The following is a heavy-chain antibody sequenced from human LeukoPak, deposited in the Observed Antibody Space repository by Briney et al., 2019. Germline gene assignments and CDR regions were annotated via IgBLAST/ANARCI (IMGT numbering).Heavy chain of an antibody. CDR2: ISSSGSTI. CDR3: AKRKDSSSWFYLDY. Sequence: GGSLRLSCAASGFTFSSYEMNWVRQAPGKGLEWVSYISSSGSTIYYADSVKGRFTISRDNAKNTLYLQMNSLRAEDTAVYYCAKRKDSSSWFYLDYWGQGTLVTVSS. J-gene: IGHJ4*02. D-gene: IGHD6-13*01. V-gene: IGHV3-48*03. CDR1: GFTFSSYE.